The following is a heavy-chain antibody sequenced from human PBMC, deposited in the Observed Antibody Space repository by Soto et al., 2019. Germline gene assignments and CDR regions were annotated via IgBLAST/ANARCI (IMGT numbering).Heavy chain of an antibody. J-gene: IGHJ6*03. V-gene: IGHV4-34*01. CDR1: GGSFSGYY. CDR3: ARGRRTIVRGVMFFTYYYYMDV. CDR2: INHSGST. D-gene: IGHD3-10*01. Sequence: SETLSLTCAVYGGSFSGYYWSWIRQPPGKGLEWIGEINHSGSTNYNPSLKSRVTISVDTSKNQFSLKLSSVTAADTAVYYCARGRRTIVRGVMFFTYYYYMDVWGKGTTVTVSS.